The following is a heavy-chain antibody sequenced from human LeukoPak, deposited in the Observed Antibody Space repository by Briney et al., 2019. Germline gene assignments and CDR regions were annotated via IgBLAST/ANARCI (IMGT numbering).Heavy chain of an antibody. J-gene: IGHJ4*02. Sequence: PGGSLRLSCAASGFTFSSYGMHWVRQAPGKGLEWVAVISYDGSNKYYADSVKGRFTISRDNSKNTLYLQMNSLRAEDTAVYYCASDSGGEYSYGSFDYWGQGTLVTVSS. CDR1: GFTFSSYG. D-gene: IGHD5-18*01. V-gene: IGHV3-30*03. CDR2: ISYDGSNK. CDR3: ASDSGGEYSYGSFDY.